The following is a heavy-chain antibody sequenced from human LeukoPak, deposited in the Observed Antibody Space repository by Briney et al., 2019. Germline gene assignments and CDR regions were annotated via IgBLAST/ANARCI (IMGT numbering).Heavy chain of an antibody. CDR3: ARDNLAAAGDDNFDI. CDR2: INHSGST. V-gene: IGHV4-34*01. D-gene: IGHD6-13*01. CDR1: GENFSTYH. J-gene: IGHJ3*02. Sequence: SETLSLTCAVYGENFSTYHYSWIRQSPGKGLEWIGEINHSGSTNYNPSLKSRVTISVDTSRNQFSLRLTSVTAADAAMYYCARDNLAAAGDDNFDIWGQGTMVTVSS.